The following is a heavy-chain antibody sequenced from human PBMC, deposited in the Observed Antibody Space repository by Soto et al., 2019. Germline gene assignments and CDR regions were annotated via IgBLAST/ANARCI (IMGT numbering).Heavy chain of an antibody. CDR3: ARDPFTMIVVVTPCLDY. Sequence: PXGSLRLACAAAGFTFSSYSMNWVRQAPGRGLDWVSSISSSSSYIYYADSVKGRFAISRDNAKNSLYLQMNSLRAEDTAVYYCARDPFTMIVVVTPCLDYWGQGTLVTAPQ. CDR1: GFTFSSYS. J-gene: IGHJ4*02. V-gene: IGHV3-21*01. D-gene: IGHD3-22*01. CDR2: ISSSSSYI.